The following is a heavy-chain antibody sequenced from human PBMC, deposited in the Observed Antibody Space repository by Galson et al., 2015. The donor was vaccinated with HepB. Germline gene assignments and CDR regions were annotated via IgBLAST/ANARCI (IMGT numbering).Heavy chain of an antibody. J-gene: IGHJ6*02. CDR2: ITRTTSHI. Sequence: SLRLSCAASGFAFSDYTMNWVRQAPGKGLEWVSSITRTTSHIHYADSVKGRFTISRDNANKSVYLQLNSLRADDTALYYCARGVGGQRGGMDVWGQGTTVIVSS. CDR3: ARGVGGQRGGMDV. CDR1: GFAFSDYT. V-gene: IGHV3-21*01. D-gene: IGHD3-16*01.